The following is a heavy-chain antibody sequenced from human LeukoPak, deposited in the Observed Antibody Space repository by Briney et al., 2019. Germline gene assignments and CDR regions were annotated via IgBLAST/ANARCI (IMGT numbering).Heavy chain of an antibody. J-gene: IGHJ5*02. D-gene: IGHD2-15*01. Sequence: SVKVSCKASGFTFSDSTIQWVRQARGQRLEWMGWIVIGSGNANYAQKFQDRLSITRDMSTSTAYMELSSLRSEDTAVYYCAADLSPRMFDPWAREPWSPSPQ. CDR3: AADLSPRMFDP. V-gene: IGHV1-58*02. CDR2: IVIGSGNA. CDR1: GFTFSDST.